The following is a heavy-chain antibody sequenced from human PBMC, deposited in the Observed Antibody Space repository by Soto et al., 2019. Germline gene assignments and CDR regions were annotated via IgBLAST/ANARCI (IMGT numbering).Heavy chain of an antibody. D-gene: IGHD3-22*01. CDR1: GSSLSTSGVG. J-gene: IGHJ6*02. CDR3: AHASPGGDYYDSSGYHYYYYYGMDV. V-gene: IGHV2-5*02. CDR2: IYWDDDK. Sequence: GPTLVNPTPTLTLTCTFSGSSLSTSGVGVGWLRQPPGKALEWLALIYWDDDKRYSPSLKSRLTITKDTSKNQVVLTMTNMDPVDTATYYCAHASPGGDYYDSSGYHYYYYYGMDVWGQGT.